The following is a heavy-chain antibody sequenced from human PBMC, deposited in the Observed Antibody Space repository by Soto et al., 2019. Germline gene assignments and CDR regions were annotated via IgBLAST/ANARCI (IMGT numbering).Heavy chain of an antibody. J-gene: IGHJ4*02. V-gene: IGHV3-23*01. CDR2: IGGSGGRT. Sequence: EVQLLESGGGLVQSGGSPRLSCAASGFTFSSYAMSWVRQAPGKGLEWVSAIGGSGGRTHYADSVKGRFTISRDNFKKTLYLQVNSLRAEDTAVYYCAKEATVVVTAPFHYWGQGTLVTVSS. D-gene: IGHD2-21*02. CDR1: GFTFSSYA. CDR3: AKEATVVVTAPFHY.